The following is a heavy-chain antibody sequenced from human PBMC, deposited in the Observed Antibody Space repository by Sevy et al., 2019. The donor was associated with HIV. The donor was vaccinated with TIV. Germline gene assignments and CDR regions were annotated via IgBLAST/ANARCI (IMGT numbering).Heavy chain of an antibody. CDR1: GFTFSSYS. CDR2: ISSSSSYI. CDR3: ARGLSCSGGSCFFDY. Sequence: GGSLRLSCAASGFTFSSYSMNWVRQAPGKGLEWVSSISSSSSYIYYADSVKGRFTISRDNAKNSLYLQMNSLRAEDTAVYYCARGLSCSGGSCFFDYWGQGTLLTVSS. J-gene: IGHJ4*02. D-gene: IGHD2-15*01. V-gene: IGHV3-21*01.